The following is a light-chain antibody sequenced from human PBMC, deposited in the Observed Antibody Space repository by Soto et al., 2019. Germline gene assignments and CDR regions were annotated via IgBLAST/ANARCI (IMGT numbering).Light chain of an antibody. CDR3: CSYGGRSTYV. V-gene: IGLV2-23*02. J-gene: IGLJ1*01. CDR1: SSDVGSYNL. CDR2: EVS. Sequence: QSALTQPASVSGSPGQSITISCTGTSSDVGSYNLVSWYQQHPGKAPKLMIYEVSKRPSGVSNRFSGSKSANTASLTISGLQADDEADYYCCSYGGRSTYVFGTGTKLTFL.